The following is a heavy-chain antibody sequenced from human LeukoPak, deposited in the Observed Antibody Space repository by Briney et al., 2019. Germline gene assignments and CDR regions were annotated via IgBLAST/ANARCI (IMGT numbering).Heavy chain of an antibody. CDR3: ARVGGVPAARYNYYYYMDV. D-gene: IGHD2-2*01. J-gene: IGHJ6*03. CDR2: IYTSGST. CDR1: GGSISSYY. Sequence: PSEALSPTCTVSGGSISSYYWSWIRQPAGKGLEWIGRIYTSGSTNYNPSLKSRVTMSVDTSKNQFSLKLSSVTAADTAVYYCARVGGVPAARYNYYYYMDVWGKGTTVTVSS. V-gene: IGHV4-4*07.